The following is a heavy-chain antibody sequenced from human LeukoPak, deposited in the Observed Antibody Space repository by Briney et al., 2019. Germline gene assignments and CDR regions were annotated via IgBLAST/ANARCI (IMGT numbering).Heavy chain of an antibody. CDR2: IYYSGST. D-gene: IGHD1-26*01. CDR3: ARVAIVGAIELDY. V-gene: IGHV4-30-4*01. CDR1: GGSISSGDYY. Sequence: SETLSLTCTVSGGSISSGDYYWSWIRQPPGKGLEWIGYIYYSGSTNYNPSLKSRVTISVDTSKNQFSLKLSSVTAADTAVYYCARVAIVGAIELDYWGQGTLVTVSS. J-gene: IGHJ4*02.